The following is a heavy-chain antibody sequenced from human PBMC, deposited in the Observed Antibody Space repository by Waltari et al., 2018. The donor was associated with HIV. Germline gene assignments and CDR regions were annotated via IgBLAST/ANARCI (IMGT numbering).Heavy chain of an antibody. CDR2: ISSSSSYI. J-gene: IGHJ5*02. Sequence: EVQLVESGGGLVKPGGSLRLSCAASGFTFSSYSMNWVRQAPGKGLEWVSSISSSSSYIYYADSVKGRFTISRDNAKNSLYLQMNSLRAEDTAVYYCARGSDSSSPDGWFDPWGQGTLVTVSS. D-gene: IGHD6-13*01. CDR1: GFTFSSYS. CDR3: ARGSDSSSPDGWFDP. V-gene: IGHV3-21*01.